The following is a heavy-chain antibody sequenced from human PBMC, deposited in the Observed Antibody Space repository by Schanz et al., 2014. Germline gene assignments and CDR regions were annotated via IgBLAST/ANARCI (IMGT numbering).Heavy chain of an antibody. CDR2: ISDSGRTI. Sequence: QVQLVESGGGLVKPGGSLRLSCAASGFRFRDYYMSWIRQAPGKGLEWISKISDSGRTIVYADSMKARFTISRDIPNVSLHPQMTRLRADDTAVYYCARDGVAATTDFEFWGQGALVTVSS. CDR3: ARDGVAATTDFEF. CDR1: GFRFRDYY. D-gene: IGHD1-1*01. J-gene: IGHJ4*02. V-gene: IGHV3-11*04.